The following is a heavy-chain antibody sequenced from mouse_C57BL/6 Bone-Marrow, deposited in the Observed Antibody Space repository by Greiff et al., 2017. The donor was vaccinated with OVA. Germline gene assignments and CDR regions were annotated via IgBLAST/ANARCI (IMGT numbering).Heavy chain of an antibody. CDR1: GFTFTDYY. CDR3: ARRFITTMDY. CDR2: IRNKANGYTT. J-gene: IGHJ4*01. Sequence: EVKLVESGGGLVQPGGSLSLSCAASGFTFTDYYMSWVRQPPGKALEWLGFIRNKANGYTTEYSASVKGRFTISRDNSQSILYLQMNALRAEDSATYYCARRFITTMDYWGQGTSVTVSS. D-gene: IGHD1-1*01. V-gene: IGHV7-3*01.